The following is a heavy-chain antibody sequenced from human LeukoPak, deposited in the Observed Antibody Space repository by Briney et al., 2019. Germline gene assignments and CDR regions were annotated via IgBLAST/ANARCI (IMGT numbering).Heavy chain of an antibody. Sequence: ASVKVSCKASGYTFTSYGISWVRQAPGQGLEWMGWISAYNGNTNYAQKLQGRVTMTTDTSTSTAYMELRSLRSDDTAVYYCARVPDDYGWFGNYYYMDVWGKGTTVTVSS. CDR2: ISAYNGNT. D-gene: IGHD4-17*01. CDR3: ARVPDDYGWFGNYYYMDV. CDR1: GYTFTSYG. V-gene: IGHV1-18*01. J-gene: IGHJ6*03.